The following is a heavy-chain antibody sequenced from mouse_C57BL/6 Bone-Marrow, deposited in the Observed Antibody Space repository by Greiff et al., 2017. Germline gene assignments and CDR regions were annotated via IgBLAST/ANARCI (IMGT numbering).Heavy chain of an antibody. J-gene: IGHJ4*01. Sequence: EVKLVESGEGLVKPGGSLTLSCAASGFTFSSYAMSLVRQTPEKRLEWVAYISSGGDYIYYADTVKGRFTISRDNARNTLYLQMSSLKSEDTAMYYCTRAYSNYFRDYWGQGTSVTVSS. CDR3: TRAYSNYFRDY. CDR2: ISSGGDYI. V-gene: IGHV5-9-1*02. CDR1: GFTFSSYA. D-gene: IGHD2-5*01.